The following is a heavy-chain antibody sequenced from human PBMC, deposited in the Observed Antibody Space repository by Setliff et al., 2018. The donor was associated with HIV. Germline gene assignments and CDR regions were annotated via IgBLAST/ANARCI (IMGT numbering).Heavy chain of an antibody. J-gene: IGHJ5*02. V-gene: IGHV4-59*11. CDR2: IYYSRNT. CDR1: GGSINSHY. Sequence: SETLSLTCTVSGGSINSHYWSWVRQPPGKGLEWIGSIYYSRNTNYNPSLKSRVTISVETSKNQFSLNLNSVTAADTAVYYCARDPGGLYCTSASCQGGCFDPWCQGTLVTV. CDR3: ARDPGGLYCTSASCQGGCFDP. D-gene: IGHD2-2*01.